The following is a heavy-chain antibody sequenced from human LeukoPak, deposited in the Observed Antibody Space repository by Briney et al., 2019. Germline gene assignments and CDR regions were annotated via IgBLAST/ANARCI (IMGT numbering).Heavy chain of an antibody. D-gene: IGHD2-2*01. Sequence: GGSLRLSCAASGFTFSSYAMSWVRQAPGKGLEWVSAISASGGSTYYADSVKGRFTISRDNSQNTLYLQVNSLRAEDTAVFYCAKGLVPAAIRVVDYWGQGTLVTVSS. V-gene: IGHV3-23*01. J-gene: IGHJ4*02. CDR2: ISASGGST. CDR1: GFTFSSYA. CDR3: AKGLVPAAIRVVDY.